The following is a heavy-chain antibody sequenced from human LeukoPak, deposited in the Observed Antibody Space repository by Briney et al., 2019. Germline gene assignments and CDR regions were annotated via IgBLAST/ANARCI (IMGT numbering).Heavy chain of an antibody. CDR3: ARRYQTLYSSGWYGYFDY. Sequence: ASVKVSCKASGYTFTSYGISWVRQAPGQGLERMGWISAYNGNTNYAQKLQGRVTMTTDTSTSTAYMELRSLRSDDTAVYYCARRYQTLYSSGWYGYFDYWGQGTLVTVSS. J-gene: IGHJ4*02. V-gene: IGHV1-18*04. CDR1: GYTFTSYG. D-gene: IGHD6-19*01. CDR2: ISAYNGNT.